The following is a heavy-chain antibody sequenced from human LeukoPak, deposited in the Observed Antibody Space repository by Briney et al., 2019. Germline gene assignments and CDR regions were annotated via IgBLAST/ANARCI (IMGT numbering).Heavy chain of an antibody. CDR1: GGSISSSNW. J-gene: IGHJ5*02. D-gene: IGHD2-15*01. V-gene: IGHV4-4*02. CDR2: VHHSGGT. CDR3: ARRRVGDLTVGSDTWFDP. Sequence: SETLSLTCAVSGGSISSSNWWSWVRQPPGKGLEWIGEVHHSGGTNYNPSLKSRVTISVDTSKNQFSLKLSSVTASDTAVYYCARRRVGDLTVGSDTWFDPWGQGALVTVSS.